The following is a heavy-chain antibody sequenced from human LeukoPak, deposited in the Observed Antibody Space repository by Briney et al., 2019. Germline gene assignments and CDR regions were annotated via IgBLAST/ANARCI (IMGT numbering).Heavy chain of an antibody. CDR2: ISGSGGST. V-gene: IGHV3-23*01. J-gene: IGHJ6*03. CDR3: AKGNSGWELLYYYYYYMDV. Sequence: GGSLRLSCAASGFTFSSYAMSWVRQAPGKGLEWVSAISGSGGSTYYADSVKGRFTISRDNSKNTLYLQMNSLRAEDTAVYYCAKGNSGWELLYYYYYYMDVWGKGTTVTVSS. D-gene: IGHD1-26*01. CDR1: GFTFSSYA.